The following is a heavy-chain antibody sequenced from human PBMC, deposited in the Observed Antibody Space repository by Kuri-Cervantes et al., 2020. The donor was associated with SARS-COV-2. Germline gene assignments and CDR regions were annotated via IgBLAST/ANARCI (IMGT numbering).Heavy chain of an antibody. CDR2: ISYDGSNK. J-gene: IGHJ5*02. Sequence: GGSLRLSCAASGFTFSSYAMHWVRQAPGKGLEWVAVISYDGSNKYYADSVKGRFTISRDNSKSTLYLQMNSLRAEDTAVYYCARDSREYCSSTSCSWFDPWGQGTLVTVSS. V-gene: IGHV3-30*04. CDR3: ARDSREYCSSTSCSWFDP. D-gene: IGHD2-2*01. CDR1: GFTFSSYA.